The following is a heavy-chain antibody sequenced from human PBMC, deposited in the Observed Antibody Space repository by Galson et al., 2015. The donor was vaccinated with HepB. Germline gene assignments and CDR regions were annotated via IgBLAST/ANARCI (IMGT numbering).Heavy chain of an antibody. Sequence: SLRLSCAASGFTFSSYSMNWVRQAPGKGLEWVSYISSSSSTIYYADSVKGRFTISRDNAKNSLYLQMNSLRDEDTAVYYCASSAKGTYYYGSGSYYKFKTPGDYYYGMDVWGQGTTVTVSS. CDR3: ASSAKGTYYYGSGSYYKFKTPGDYYYGMDV. J-gene: IGHJ6*02. D-gene: IGHD3-10*01. V-gene: IGHV3-48*02. CDR1: GFTFSSYS. CDR2: ISSSSSTI.